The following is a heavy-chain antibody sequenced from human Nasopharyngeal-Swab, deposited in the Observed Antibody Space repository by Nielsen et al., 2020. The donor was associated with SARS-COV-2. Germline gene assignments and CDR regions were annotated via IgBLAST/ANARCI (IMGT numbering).Heavy chain of an antibody. CDR1: GFTFSSYA. Sequence: GGPLRLSCAASGFTFSSYAMHWVRQAPGKGLEYVSAISSNGVTTYYANSVKGRFTISRDNSNNTLYLQMGSLRAEDMAVYYCARSYYDFWCGYYYAFDIWGQGTMVTVSS. J-gene: IGHJ3*02. D-gene: IGHD3-3*01. CDR3: ARSYYDFWCGYYYAFDI. CDR2: ISSNGVTT. V-gene: IGHV3-64*01.